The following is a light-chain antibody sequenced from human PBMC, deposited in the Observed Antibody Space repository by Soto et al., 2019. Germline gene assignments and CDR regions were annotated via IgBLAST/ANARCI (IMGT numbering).Light chain of an antibody. Sequence: SALTQPASVSGSAGQSIAISCTGTSSDVGGYSYVSWYQQQPGKAPKLVISDVSNRPSGVSDRFSGSKSGNTASLTISGLQTEDEADYYCASYTTSSTYVFGTGTKVTV. J-gene: IGLJ1*01. CDR2: DVS. CDR3: ASYTTSSTYV. CDR1: SSDVGGYSY. V-gene: IGLV2-14*01.